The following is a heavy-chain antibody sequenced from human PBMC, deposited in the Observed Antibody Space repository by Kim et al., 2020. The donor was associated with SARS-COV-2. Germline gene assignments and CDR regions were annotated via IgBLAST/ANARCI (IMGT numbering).Heavy chain of an antibody. V-gene: IGHV5-51*01. CDR3: ARLDYDILTGYESGWFDP. J-gene: IGHJ5*02. CDR1: GYSFTSYW. Sequence: GESLKISCKGSGYSFTSYWIGWVRQMPGKGLEWMGIIYPGDSDTRYSPSFQGQVTISADKSISTAYLQWSSLKASDTAMYYCARLDYDILTGYESGWFDPWGQGTLGTVSS. CDR2: IYPGDSDT. D-gene: IGHD3-9*01.